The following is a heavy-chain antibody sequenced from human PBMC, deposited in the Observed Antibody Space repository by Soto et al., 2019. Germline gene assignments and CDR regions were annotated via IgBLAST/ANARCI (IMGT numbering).Heavy chain of an antibody. CDR2: ISYDGSNK. V-gene: IGHV3-30-3*01. Sequence: QVQLVVSGGGVVQPGRSLRLSCAASGFTFSSYAMHWVRQDPGKGLEWVAVISYDGSNKYYADSVKGRFTISRDNSKNTLYLQMNSLRAEDTAVYYCARDVERATVVTNDAFDIWGQGTMVTVSS. CDR1: GFTFSSYA. J-gene: IGHJ3*02. D-gene: IGHD4-17*01. CDR3: ARDVERATVVTNDAFDI.